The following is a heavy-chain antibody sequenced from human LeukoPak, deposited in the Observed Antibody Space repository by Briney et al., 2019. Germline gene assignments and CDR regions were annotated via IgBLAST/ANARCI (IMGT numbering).Heavy chain of an antibody. CDR3: ARGPAPRPYYYYYYGMDV. CDR2: MNPNSGNT. CDR1: GYTFTSYD. J-gene: IGHJ6*02. V-gene: IGHV1-8*01. Sequence: VASVKVSCKASGYTFTSYDINWVRQATGQGLEWMGWMNPNSGNTGYAQKFQGRVTMTRNTSISTAYMELSSLRSEDTAVYYCARGPAPRPYYYYYYGMDVWGQGTTVTVSS.